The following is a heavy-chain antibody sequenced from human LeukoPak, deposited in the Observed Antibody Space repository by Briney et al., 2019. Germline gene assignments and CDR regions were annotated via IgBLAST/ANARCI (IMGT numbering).Heavy chain of an antibody. D-gene: IGHD1-14*01. V-gene: IGHV3-23*01. CDR1: EFTFSNYA. CDR3: AKGSGINHYHWIDP. J-gene: IGHJ5*02. Sequence: GGSLRLSCAASEFTFSNYAMNWVRQAPGKGLEWVSGISGGGGSTYYADSVKGRFTISRDNSKNTLYLQMDSLRAEDTALYYCAKGSGINHYHWIDPWGQGTLVAVSS. CDR2: ISGGGGST.